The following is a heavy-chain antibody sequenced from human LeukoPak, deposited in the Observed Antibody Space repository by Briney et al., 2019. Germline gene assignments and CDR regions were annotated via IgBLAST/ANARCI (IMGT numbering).Heavy chain of an antibody. CDR3: ARDLIFRHIVGVLTASRGPFDS. D-gene: IGHD1-26*01. Sequence: PAQTLSFTCAVYGGSFSGYYWSWIRQPPGKGLEWIGEINHSGGTKYNPSLKSRVTISVDTSKNQFFLRLSSVTAADTAVYYCARDLIFRHIVGVLTASRGPFDSRGQGTLVTVSS. CDR2: INHSGGT. V-gene: IGHV4-34*01. J-gene: IGHJ4*02. CDR1: GGSFSGYY.